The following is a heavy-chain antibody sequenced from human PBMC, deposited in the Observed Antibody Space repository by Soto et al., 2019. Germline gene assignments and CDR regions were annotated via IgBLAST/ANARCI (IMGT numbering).Heavy chain of an antibody. V-gene: IGHV4-61*01. Sequence: PSETLSLTCTVSGDSTRSGNYYWSWIRQFPEKGLEWIGHIFYSGSTNYNPALKSRVTISVDTSKSQFSLKLSSVTAADTAVYYCAKDSGYNYGYFRWFDPWGQGTLVTVSS. CDR2: IFYSGST. D-gene: IGHD5-18*01. J-gene: IGHJ5*02. CDR1: GDSTRSGNYY. CDR3: AKDSGYNYGYFRWFDP.